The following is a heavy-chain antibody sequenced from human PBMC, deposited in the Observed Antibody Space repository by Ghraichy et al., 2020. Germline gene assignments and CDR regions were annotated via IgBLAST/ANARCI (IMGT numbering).Heavy chain of an antibody. D-gene: IGHD3-22*01. CDR3: AKDRVKRLTYESDGFSVFDI. V-gene: IGHV3-23*01. CDR1: GFTFSNYA. J-gene: IGHJ3*02. Sequence: GSLRLSCAASGFTFSNYAMSWVRQAPGKGLEWVSAITDSGDRTYNADSVKGRFTISRDNSKNTLDLQMNSLRAEDTAVYYCAKDRVKRLTYESDGFSVFDIWGRGGMVTVSS. CDR2: ITDSGDRT.